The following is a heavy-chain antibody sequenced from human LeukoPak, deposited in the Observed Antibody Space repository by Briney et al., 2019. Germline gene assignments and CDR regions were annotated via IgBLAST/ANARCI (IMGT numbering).Heavy chain of an antibody. CDR3: AKEGSGYSYYFDY. J-gene: IGHJ4*02. D-gene: IGHD3-22*01. Sequence: GGSLRLSCAASGFTFSGSAMHWVRQASGKGLEWVGRIRSKTNSYATSYAASVKGRFALSRDDSKNTAYLQMNSLRAEDTAVYYCAKEGSGYSYYFDYWGQGTLVTVSS. CDR1: GFTFSGSA. CDR2: IRSKTNSYAT. V-gene: IGHV3-73*01.